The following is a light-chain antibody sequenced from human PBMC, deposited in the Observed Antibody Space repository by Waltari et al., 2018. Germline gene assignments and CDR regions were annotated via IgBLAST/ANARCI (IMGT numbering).Light chain of an antibody. CDR3: QQYYSFPLT. J-gene: IGKJ4*01. CDR2: WAS. Sequence: DIVMTQSPDSLPVSLGERATSHGKSRPRVLPSFAYKNYLAWYQQLPGPPPKLLIYWASTRESGVPDRFSGSGSGTDFTLTISSLQAEDVAVYYCQQYYSFPLTFGGGTKVEIK. CDR1: PRVLPSFAYKNY. V-gene: IGKV4-1*01.